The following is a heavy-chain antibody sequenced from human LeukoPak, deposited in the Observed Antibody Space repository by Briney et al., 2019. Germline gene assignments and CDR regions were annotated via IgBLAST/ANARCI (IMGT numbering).Heavy chain of an antibody. D-gene: IGHD3-10*01. V-gene: IGHV3-21*01. CDR1: GFTFSSYS. Sequence: GGSLRLSCAASGFTFSSYSMNWVRQAPGKGLEWVSSISSSSSYIYYADSVKGRFTISRDNAKNSLYLQMNSLRAEDTAVYYCARDEGGWGTMVQGGPYYFDYWGQGTLVTVSS. CDR3: ARDEGGWGTMVQGGPYYFDY. J-gene: IGHJ4*02. CDR2: ISSSSSYI.